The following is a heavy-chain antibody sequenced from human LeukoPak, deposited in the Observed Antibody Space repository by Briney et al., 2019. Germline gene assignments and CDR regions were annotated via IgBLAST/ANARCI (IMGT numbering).Heavy chain of an antibody. CDR3: ARVSSSWYQDWYFDL. Sequence: SETLSLTCTVSGGSINTPNYYWSWIRQPAGKGLEWIGRIETSGNTNYKPSLKSRVTMSVDTSKNQFSLKLSSVTAADTAVYYCARVSSSWYQDWYFDLWGRGTLVTVSS. D-gene: IGHD6-13*01. CDR1: GGSINTPNYY. CDR2: IETSGNT. V-gene: IGHV4-61*02. J-gene: IGHJ2*01.